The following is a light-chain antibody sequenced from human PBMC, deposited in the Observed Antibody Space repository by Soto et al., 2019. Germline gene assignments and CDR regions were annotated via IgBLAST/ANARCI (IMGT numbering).Light chain of an antibody. CDR3: QQFSSYLLT. Sequence: IGLSQSPAALSLSTGEIATLSCRASQSVSSYLAWYQQKPGQAPRLLIYDASNRATGIPARFSGSGSGTDFTLTISRLEPEDFAVYYCQQFSSYLLTFGGGTKVDIK. V-gene: IGKV3-11*01. CDR1: QSVSSY. J-gene: IGKJ4*01. CDR2: DAS.